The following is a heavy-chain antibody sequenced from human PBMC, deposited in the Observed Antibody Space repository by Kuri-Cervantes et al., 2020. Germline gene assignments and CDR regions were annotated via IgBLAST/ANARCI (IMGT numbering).Heavy chain of an antibody. CDR3: ARSSGWYGGSYKTFDY. J-gene: IGHJ4*02. D-gene: IGHD6-19*01. V-gene: IGHV4-59*13. CDR2: IYYSGST. Sequence: GSLRLSCTVSGGSISSYYWSWIRQPPGKGLEWIGYIYYSGSTNYNPSLKSRVTISVDTSKNQFSLKLSSVTAADTAVYYCARSSGWYGGSYKTFDYWGQGTLVTVSS. CDR1: GGSISSYY.